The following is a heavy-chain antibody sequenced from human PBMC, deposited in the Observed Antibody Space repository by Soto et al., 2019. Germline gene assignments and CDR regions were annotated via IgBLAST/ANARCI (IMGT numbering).Heavy chain of an antibody. J-gene: IGHJ5*02. CDR3: AKYSSSWYVHWFDP. CDR2: ISAYNGNT. V-gene: IGHV1-18*01. D-gene: IGHD6-13*01. CDR1: GYTFTSYG. Sequence: GASVKVSWKASGYTFTSYGISWVRQATRQGLEWMGWISAYNGNTNYAQKLQGRVTMTTDTSKSTAYMELRSLRSDDTAVYYCAKYSSSWYVHWFDPWGQATLVTVSS.